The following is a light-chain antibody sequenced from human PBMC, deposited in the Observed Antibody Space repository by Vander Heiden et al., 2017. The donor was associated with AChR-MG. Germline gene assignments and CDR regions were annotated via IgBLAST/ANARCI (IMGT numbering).Light chain of an antibody. V-gene: IGKV3-11*01. CDR3: QQRSNWPPFT. CDR1: QSVSSY. J-gene: IGKJ3*01. CDR2: DAS. Sequence: IALTQSSATLSLSPGERATLSCRASQSVSSYLAWYQQKPGQAPRLLIYDASSRATGIPARFSGSGSGTDFTLTISSLEPEDFAVYYCQQRSNWPPFTFGHGTKVDIK.